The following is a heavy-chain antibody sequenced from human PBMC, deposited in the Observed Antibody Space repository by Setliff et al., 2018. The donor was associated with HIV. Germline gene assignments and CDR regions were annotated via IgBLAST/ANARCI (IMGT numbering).Heavy chain of an antibody. CDR2: THHSGST. Sequence: SETLSLTCAVSASSISSDYCWGWIRQPPGKGLEWIGSTHHSGSTYYNPSLNSRVTISVDTSKNHFSLKLRDVTAADTAVYYCARHLLRGYIYIVFDYWGQGTLVTVSS. CDR1: ASSISSDYC. V-gene: IGHV4-38-2*01. D-gene: IGHD5-18*01. J-gene: IGHJ4*02. CDR3: ARHLLRGYIYIVFDY.